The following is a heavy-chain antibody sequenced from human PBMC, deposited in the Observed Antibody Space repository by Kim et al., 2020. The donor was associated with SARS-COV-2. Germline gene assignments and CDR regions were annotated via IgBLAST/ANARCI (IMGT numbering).Heavy chain of an antibody. CDR3: ARVIGSGWFQGLVY. V-gene: IGHV3-21*01. D-gene: IGHD6-19*01. CDR2: ISSSSSYI. CDR1: GFTFSSYS. J-gene: IGHJ4*02. Sequence: GGSLRLSCAASGFTFSSYSMNWVRQAPGKGLEWVSSISSSSSYIYYADSVKGRFTISRDNAKNSLYLQMNSLRAEDTAVYYCARVIGSGWFQGLVYWGQGTLVTVSS.